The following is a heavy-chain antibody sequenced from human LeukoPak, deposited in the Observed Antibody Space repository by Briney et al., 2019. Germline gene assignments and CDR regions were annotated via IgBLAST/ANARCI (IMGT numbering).Heavy chain of an antibody. Sequence: GRSLRLSCAASGFTFSSYAMHWVRQAPGEGLEWVAVISYDGSNKYYADSGKGRFTISRDNSKNTLYLQMNSLRAEDTAVYYCARDLGYDSSSGTIGYWGQGTLVTVSS. V-gene: IGHV3-30*04. J-gene: IGHJ4*02. D-gene: IGHD3-22*01. CDR3: ARDLGYDSSSGTIGY. CDR2: ISYDGSNK. CDR1: GFTFSSYA.